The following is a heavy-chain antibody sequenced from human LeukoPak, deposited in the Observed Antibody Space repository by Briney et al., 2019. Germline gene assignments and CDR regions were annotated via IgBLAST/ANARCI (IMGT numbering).Heavy chain of an antibody. CDR1: GFSFDEYA. D-gene: IGHD3-22*01. CDR2: ITWNSDRSI. Sequence: GGSLRLSCAASGFSFDEYALHWVRHAPGKGLEWVSGITWNSDRSIGYADAVKGRFTISRDNAKKSLYLQMNSLRVEDTALYFCVKDKSRHSSGYYYYFDYWGQGTLVTVSS. CDR3: VKDKSRHSSGYYYYFDY. J-gene: IGHJ4*02. V-gene: IGHV3-9*01.